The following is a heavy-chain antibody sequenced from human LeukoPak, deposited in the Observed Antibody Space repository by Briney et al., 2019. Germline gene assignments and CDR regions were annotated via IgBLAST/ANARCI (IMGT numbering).Heavy chain of an antibody. D-gene: IGHD2-2*01. CDR1: AFTFSSYW. J-gene: IGHJ4*02. CDR2: IKQDGTEK. V-gene: IGHV3-7*01. Sequence: HPGGSLRLSCAASAFTFSSYWMSWVRQAPGKGLEWVANIKQDGTEKYYVDSVKGRFTISRDNAKNSLYLQMNSLRAGDTAVYYCAREWESGGYCSSTSCYAMYYFDYWGQGTLVTVSS. CDR3: AREWESGGYCSSTSCYAMYYFDY.